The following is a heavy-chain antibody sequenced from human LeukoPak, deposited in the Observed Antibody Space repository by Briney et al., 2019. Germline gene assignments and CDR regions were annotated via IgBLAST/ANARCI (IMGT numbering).Heavy chain of an antibody. CDR1: GFTFSTYV. D-gene: IGHD5-24*01. CDR3: ARASGWVELGGIDY. Sequence: GGSLRLSCAASGFTFSTYVMHWVRQAPGKGLEWVAVMSYDGSNKYDADSVKGRFTISRDNSKNTLYLQMNSLRVEDTAVYYCARASGWVELGGIDYWGQGTLVSVSS. V-gene: IGHV3-30-3*01. CDR2: MSYDGSNK. J-gene: IGHJ4*02.